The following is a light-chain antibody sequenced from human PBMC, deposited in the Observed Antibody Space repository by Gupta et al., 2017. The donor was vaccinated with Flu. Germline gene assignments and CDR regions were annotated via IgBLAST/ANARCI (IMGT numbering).Light chain of an antibody. CDR1: SSDVGGYNY. V-gene: IGLV2-8*01. CDR3: SSYAGNTYV. CDR2: EVS. Sequence: HSALTQPPSASGSPGQSVTISCTGTSSDVGGYNYVSWYQQHPGKAPKVMIYEVSKRPSGVPDRFSGSKSGNTASLTVSGLQAEDEADYYCSSYAGNTYVFGTGTKVTVL. J-gene: IGLJ1*01.